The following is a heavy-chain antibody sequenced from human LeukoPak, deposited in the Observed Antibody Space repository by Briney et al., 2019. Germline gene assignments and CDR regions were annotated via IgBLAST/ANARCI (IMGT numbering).Heavy chain of an antibody. CDR3: ARDDGNYDSGEIDY. CDR2: ISTSSSTM. D-gene: IGHD1-7*01. Sequence: GGPLRLPCAASVFTFSSYSMNWFRRAPGRGREGVSSISTSSSTMYYAGSVKGRFTISRDNAKNSLYLQMNSLRAEDTDVYYCARDDGNYDSGEIDYWGQGTLVTVSS. V-gene: IGHV3-48*04. J-gene: IGHJ4*02. CDR1: VFTFSSYS.